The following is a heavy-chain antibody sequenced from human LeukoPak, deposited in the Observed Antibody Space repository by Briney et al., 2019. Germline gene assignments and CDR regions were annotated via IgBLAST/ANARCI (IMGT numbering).Heavy chain of an antibody. CDR1: GLTFDDYA. V-gene: IGHV3-9*01. CDR3: AKDLSTYYYDGGLDY. CDR2: ISWNSGSI. D-gene: IGHD3-22*01. Sequence: GGSLRLSCAASGLTFDDYAMHWVRQAPGKGLEWVSGISWNSGSIGYADSVKGRFTISRDNAKNSLYLQMNSLRAEDTALYYCAKDLSTYYYDGGLDYWGQGTLVTVSS. J-gene: IGHJ4*02.